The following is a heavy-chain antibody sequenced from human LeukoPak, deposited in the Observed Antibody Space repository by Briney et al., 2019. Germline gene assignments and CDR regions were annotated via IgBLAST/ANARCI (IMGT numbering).Heavy chain of an antibody. CDR3: ASGASRWSLDVFDI. J-gene: IGHJ3*02. V-gene: IGHV3-33*01. Sequence: GGSLRLSCAASGFTFSSYGMHWVRQAPGKGLEWVAVIWYDGSNKYYADSVKGRFTIPRDNSKNTLYLQMNSLRAEDTAVYYCASGASRWSLDVFDIWGQGTMVTVSS. D-gene: IGHD6-13*01. CDR2: IWYDGSNK. CDR1: GFTFSSYG.